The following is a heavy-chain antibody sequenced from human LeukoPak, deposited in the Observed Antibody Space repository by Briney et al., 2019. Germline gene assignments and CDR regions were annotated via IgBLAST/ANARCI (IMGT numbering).Heavy chain of an antibody. Sequence: GGSLRLSCAASGFTFSSYDMHWVRQATGKGLEWVSAIGTAGDTYYPGSVKGRFTISRENAKNSLYLQMNSLRAGDTAVYYCARVGVDQLSLAFDIWGQGTMVTVSS. CDR2: IGTAGDT. D-gene: IGHD2-2*01. CDR3: ARVGVDQLSLAFDI. J-gene: IGHJ3*02. CDR1: GFTFSSYD. V-gene: IGHV3-13*01.